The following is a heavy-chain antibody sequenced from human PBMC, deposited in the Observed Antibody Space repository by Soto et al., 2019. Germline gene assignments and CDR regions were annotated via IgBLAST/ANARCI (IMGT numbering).Heavy chain of an antibody. CDR2: IVVGSGNT. CDR3: AAAQTLVVAARTYYYYWMDV. D-gene: IGHD2-15*01. V-gene: IGHV1-58*01. CDR1: GFTFTSSA. J-gene: IGHJ6*02. Sequence: ASVKVCCKASGFTFTSSAVQWVRQARGQRLEWIGWIVVGSGNTNYAQKFQERVTITRDMSTSTAYMELSSLRSEDTAVYYCAAAQTLVVAARTYYYYWMDVWG.